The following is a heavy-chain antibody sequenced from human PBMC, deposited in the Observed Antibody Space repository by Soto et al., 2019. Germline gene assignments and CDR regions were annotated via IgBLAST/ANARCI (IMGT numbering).Heavy chain of an antibody. Sequence: QLHLQESGPGLVKPSETLSLTCTVSGCSISSSSYYWGWIRQPPGQGLEWLGTIYYSGSTYYNPYLKCRVTTSVDTSKNQFSLKLSSVTAADTAVYFCACPQKGDYRYYFDYRGQGTLVTASS. CDR1: GCSISSSSYY. CDR3: ACPQKGDYRYYFDY. V-gene: IGHV4-39*01. D-gene: IGHD4-17*01. J-gene: IGHJ4*02. CDR2: IYYSGST.